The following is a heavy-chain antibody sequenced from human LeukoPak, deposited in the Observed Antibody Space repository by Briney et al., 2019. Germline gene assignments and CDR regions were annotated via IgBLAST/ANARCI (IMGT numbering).Heavy chain of an antibody. CDR1: GFTVSSNY. CDR3: ARVSPKLYDAFDI. Sequence: PGGSLRLSCAASGFTVSSNYMSWVRQAPGKGLEWVSVIYSGGSTYYADSVKGRFTISRDNSKNTLYLQMNSLRAEDTAVYYCARVSPKLYDAFDIWGQGTMVTVSS. D-gene: IGHD4-23*01. CDR2: IYSGGST. J-gene: IGHJ3*02. V-gene: IGHV3-66*01.